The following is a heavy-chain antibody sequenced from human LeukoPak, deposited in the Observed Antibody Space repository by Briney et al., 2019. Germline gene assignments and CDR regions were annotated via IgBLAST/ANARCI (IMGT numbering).Heavy chain of an antibody. CDR1: GFTFSSYE. J-gene: IGHJ6*02. V-gene: IGHV3-48*03. CDR3: AKGGRDYYASGSYYSRLYGMDV. Sequence: GGSLRLSCAASGFTFSSYEMNWVRHAPGKGLEWVSYISSSGSTIYYADSVKGRFTVSRDNSKNTLYLQMNSLRVEDTAVYYCAKGGRDYYASGSYYSRLYGMDVWGQGTTVTVSS. CDR2: ISSSGSTI. D-gene: IGHD3-10*01.